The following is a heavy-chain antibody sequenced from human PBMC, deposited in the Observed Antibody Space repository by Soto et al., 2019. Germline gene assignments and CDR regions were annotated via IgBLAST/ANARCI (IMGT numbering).Heavy chain of an antibody. D-gene: IGHD5-12*01. CDR2: IKQDGSES. CDR1: GFTFSSYW. CDR3: ARARRGGYSGYALDV. J-gene: IGHJ6*02. Sequence: HPGGSLRLSCAASGFTFSSYWMYWVRQTPGRGLGWVANIKQDGSESSYVESVKGRFTISRDNAKNFLYLQMTSLRAEDTAVYYCARARRGGYSGYALDVWGQGTTVTVSS. V-gene: IGHV3-7*05.